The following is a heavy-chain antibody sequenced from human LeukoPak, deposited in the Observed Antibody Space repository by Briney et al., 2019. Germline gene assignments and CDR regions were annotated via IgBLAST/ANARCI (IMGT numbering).Heavy chain of an antibody. CDR1: GFTFSNYA. V-gene: IGHV3-23*01. J-gene: IGHJ4*02. Sequence: GGFLRLSCAASGFTFSNYAMTWVRQAPGKGLEWVSVIGSDSGGIQYADSVKGRFTISRDNSKNTLYLQMSSLRAEDTAVYYCAKYVVIVPGGTRAFDYWGQGTLVTVSS. CDR3: AKYVVIVPGGTRAFDY. D-gene: IGHD6-13*01. CDR2: IGSDSGGI.